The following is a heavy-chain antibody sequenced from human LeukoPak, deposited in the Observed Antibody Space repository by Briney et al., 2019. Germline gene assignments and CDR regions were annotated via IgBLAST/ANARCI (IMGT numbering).Heavy chain of an antibody. CDR3: ASSSAWKEAYY. J-gene: IGHJ4*02. Sequence: PGRSLRLSCAASGLTFSNYAMHWVRQAPGKGLEWVAVISFDGNIKYYVDSVKGRFTISRDNSENTLYLQMDSLRPEDTAVYYCASSSAWKEAYYWGQGTLVTVSS. V-gene: IGHV3-30*04. D-gene: IGHD6-25*01. CDR1: GLTFSNYA. CDR2: ISFDGNIK.